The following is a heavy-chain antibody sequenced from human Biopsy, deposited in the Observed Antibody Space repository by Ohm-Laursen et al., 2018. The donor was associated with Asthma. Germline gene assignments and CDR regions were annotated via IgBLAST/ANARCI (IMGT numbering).Heavy chain of an antibody. Sequence: SLRLSCAASGFTFSSYSMNWVRQAPGKGLEWVSYISSSSSTIYCADSVKGRFTISRDNAKNSLYLQMNSLRAEDTAVYYCTRREYSDSRISPLDLWGHGTMVTVPS. CDR2: ISSSSSTI. J-gene: IGHJ3*01. CDR3: TRREYSDSRISPLDL. V-gene: IGHV3-48*01. CDR1: GFTFSSYS. D-gene: IGHD3-22*01.